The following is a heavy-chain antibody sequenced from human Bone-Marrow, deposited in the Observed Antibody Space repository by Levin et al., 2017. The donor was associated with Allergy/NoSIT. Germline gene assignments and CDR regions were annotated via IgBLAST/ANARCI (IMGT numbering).Heavy chain of an antibody. J-gene: IGHJ5*02. V-gene: IGHV4-34*01. CDR1: GGSLSGYY. Sequence: SETLSLTCGVSGGSLSGYYWSWIRQSPGKGLEWIGEIHHTGSTNYNPSLKSRVTMSLDRSTNQLSLTLKSLTAADTAVYYCAREAAPFYYDSSAHPENNGFDPWGQGTLISVSS. D-gene: IGHD3-22*01. CDR2: IHHTGST. CDR3: AREAAPFYYDSSAHPENNGFDP.